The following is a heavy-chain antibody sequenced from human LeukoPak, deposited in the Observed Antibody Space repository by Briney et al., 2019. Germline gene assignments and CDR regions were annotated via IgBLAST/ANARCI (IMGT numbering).Heavy chain of an antibody. Sequence: PGGSLRLSCAASEFTFSSYNMNWVRQAPGKGLEWVSSISSSSKYIYYADSVKGRFTISRDNAKNSLYLQMNNLRAEDTAVYYCAREPFWSGYYSNLHFDYWGQGTLVTVSS. D-gene: IGHD3-3*01. V-gene: IGHV3-21*01. J-gene: IGHJ4*02. CDR3: AREPFWSGYYSNLHFDY. CDR2: ISSSSKYI. CDR1: EFTFSSYN.